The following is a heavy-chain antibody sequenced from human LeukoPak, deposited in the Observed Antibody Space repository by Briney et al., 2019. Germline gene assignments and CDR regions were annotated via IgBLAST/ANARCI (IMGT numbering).Heavy chain of an antibody. CDR3: ARGNGRIQLSRH. CDR1: GGSFSGYY. J-gene: IGHJ4*02. V-gene: IGHV4-34*01. D-gene: IGHD5-18*01. CDR2: INHSGST. Sequence: SETLSLTCAVYGGSFSGYYWSWIRQPPGKGLEWIGEINHSGSTNYNPSLKSRVTISVDTSKNQFSLKLSSVTAADTAVYYCARGNGRIQLSRHWGQGTLVTVSS.